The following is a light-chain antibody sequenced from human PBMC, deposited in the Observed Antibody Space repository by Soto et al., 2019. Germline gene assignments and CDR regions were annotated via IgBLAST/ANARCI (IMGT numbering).Light chain of an antibody. CDR3: QTWGTGIV. Sequence: LGASVKLTCTLSSGHSSYAIAWHQQQPEKGPRYLMKLNSDGSHSKGDGIPDRFSGSSSGAERYLTISSLQSEDEADYYCQTWGTGIVFGGGTKLTVL. J-gene: IGLJ2*01. CDR1: SGHSSYA. V-gene: IGLV4-69*01. CDR2: LNSDGSH.